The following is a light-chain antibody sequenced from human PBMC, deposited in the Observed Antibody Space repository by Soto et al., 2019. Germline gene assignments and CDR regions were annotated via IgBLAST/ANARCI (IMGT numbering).Light chain of an antibody. CDR2: DVT. CDR3: SSYTSSITLV. CDR1: SSDIGAYNL. J-gene: IGLJ3*02. V-gene: IGLV2-14*03. Sequence: QSALTQPASVSGSPGLSITISCTGTSSDIGAYNLVSWYQQHPGKVPKLLIYDVTYRPSGVSNRFSGFKSGTTASLTISGLQAEDEAYYYCSSYTSSITLVFGGGTQLTVL.